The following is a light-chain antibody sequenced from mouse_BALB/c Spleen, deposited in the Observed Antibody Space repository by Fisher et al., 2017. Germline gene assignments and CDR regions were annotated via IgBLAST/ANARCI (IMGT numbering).Light chain of an antibody. J-gene: IGKJ4*01. CDR3: QQWSSNPFT. CDR2: LTS. V-gene: IGKV4-68*01. CDR1: SSVSY. Sequence: IVLTQTPALISASPGEKVTMTCSASSSVSYMYWYQQKPRSSPKPWIYLTSNLASGVPARFSGSGSGTSYSLTISSMEAEDAATYYCQQWSSNPFTFGSGTKLEIK.